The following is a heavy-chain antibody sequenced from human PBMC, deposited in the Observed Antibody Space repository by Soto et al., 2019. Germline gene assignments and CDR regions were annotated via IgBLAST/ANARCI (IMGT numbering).Heavy chain of an antibody. CDR2: IYYSGST. V-gene: IGHV4-31*03. D-gene: IGHD2-15*01. Sequence: QVQLQEAGPGLVKPSQTLSLTCTVSGGSISSGGYYWSWIRQHPGKGLEWIGYIYYSGSTYYNPSLKSRVTTLVDRSKNQLHLKLSSVTAADTAVYYCARAGSCRGGSCFLFPVDYWGQGTLVTVSA. CDR1: GGSISSGGYY. J-gene: IGHJ4*02. CDR3: ARAGSCRGGSCFLFPVDY.